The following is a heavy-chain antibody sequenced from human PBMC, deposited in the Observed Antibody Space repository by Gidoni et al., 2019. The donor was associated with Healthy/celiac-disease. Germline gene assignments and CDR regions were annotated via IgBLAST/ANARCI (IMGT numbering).Heavy chain of an antibody. V-gene: IGHV3-21*01. J-gene: IGHJ4*02. CDR1: GFTVSSYS. Sequence: EVQLVESGGGLVKPGGSLRLSCAASGFTVSSYSMNWVRQAPGKGLEWVSSISSSSSYIYYADSVKGRFTISRDNAKNSLYLQMNSLRAEDTAVYYCALQAWDDYGDLFDYWGQGTLVTVSS. CDR2: ISSSSSYI. CDR3: ALQAWDDYGDLFDY. D-gene: IGHD4-17*01.